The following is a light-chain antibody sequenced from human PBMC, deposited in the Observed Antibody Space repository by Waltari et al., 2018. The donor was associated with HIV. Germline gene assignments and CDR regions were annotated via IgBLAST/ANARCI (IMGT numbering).Light chain of an antibody. CDR2: WAS. Sequence: DIVMTQSPDSLAVSLGERATINCKSSQNVLYSSNNKSCLAWYQHKSGQPPRLPLYWASTRESGVPDRFSGSGSGTDFTLTINSLQADDVAVYYCHQYYSTPRTFGQGTKVEI. CDR1: QNVLYSSNNKSC. V-gene: IGKV4-1*01. CDR3: HQYYSTPRT. J-gene: IGKJ1*01.